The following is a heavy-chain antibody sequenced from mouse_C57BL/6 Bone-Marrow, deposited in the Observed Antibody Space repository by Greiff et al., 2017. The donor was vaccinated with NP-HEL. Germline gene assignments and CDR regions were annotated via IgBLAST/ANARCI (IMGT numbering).Heavy chain of an antibody. CDR3: ARGIDYATWFAY. D-gene: IGHD2-4*01. CDR1: GFTFSSYG. J-gene: IGHJ3*01. CDR2: ISSGGSYT. V-gene: IGHV5-6*01. Sequence: EVQGVESGGDLVKPGGSLKLSCAASGFTFSSYGMSWVRQTPDKRLEWVATISSGGSYTYYPDSVKGRFTISRDNAKNTLYLQMSSLKSEDTAMYYCARGIDYATWFAYWGQGTLVTVSA.